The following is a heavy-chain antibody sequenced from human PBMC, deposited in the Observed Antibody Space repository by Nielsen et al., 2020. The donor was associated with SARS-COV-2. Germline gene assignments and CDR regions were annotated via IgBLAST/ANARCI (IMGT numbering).Heavy chain of an antibody. CDR1: GFTFSSYG. Sequence: GESLKISCAASGFTFSSYGMHWVRQAPGKGLEWVAVISYDGSNKYYADSVKGRFTISRDNANSTLSLQMNSLRGEDTAVYFCVRESAYGDYTGGFDYWGQGTLVTVSS. J-gene: IGHJ4*02. V-gene: IGHV3-30*03. CDR2: ISYDGSNK. D-gene: IGHD4-17*01. CDR3: VRESAYGDYTGGFDY.